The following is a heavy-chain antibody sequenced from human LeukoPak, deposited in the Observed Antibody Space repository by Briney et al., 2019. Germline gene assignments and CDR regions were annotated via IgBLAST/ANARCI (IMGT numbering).Heavy chain of an antibody. CDR3: ARRSRGDH. J-gene: IGHJ4*02. CDR2: VSASTGKT. CDR1: GFTFSNYG. V-gene: IGHV3-23*01. Sequence: QPGGFLRLSCAASGFTFSNYGMSWVRQAPGKGLDWVSTVSASTGKTYYADSVKGRFTISRDNSKNTLYLQVDSLRAEDTAVYFCARRSRGDHWGQGTLVTVSS. D-gene: IGHD1-26*01.